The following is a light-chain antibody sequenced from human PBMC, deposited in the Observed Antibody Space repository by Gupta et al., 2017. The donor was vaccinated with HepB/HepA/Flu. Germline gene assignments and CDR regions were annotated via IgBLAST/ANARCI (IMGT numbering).Light chain of an antibody. CDR2: QGS. CDR1: QCLVFTDGNTF. CDR3: VQSTQWST. J-gene: IGKJ4*01. V-gene: IGKV2-30*01. Sequence: GVLTQSPSSLPVSLAQPASISCRSSQCLVFTDGNTFLHRFHQRPGQSPRRLLYQGSTRDPGVPERFSCSGSVTDFTLRMSSGEDADVASYYCVQSTQWSTFGTGTKVEIK.